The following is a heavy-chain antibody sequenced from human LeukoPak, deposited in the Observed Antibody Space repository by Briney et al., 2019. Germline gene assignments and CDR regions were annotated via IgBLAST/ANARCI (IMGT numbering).Heavy chain of an antibody. Sequence: GESLKISCRGSGYSFTGYWIGWVRQMPGKGLEWMGIIYPGDSDTIYSPSFQGQVSISADKSISTAYLQWSSLKASDTAMYYCARHVGSYCSGGICYSSHNKYYFDYWGQGTLVAVSS. V-gene: IGHV5-51*01. CDR2: IYPGDSDT. CDR1: GYSFTGYW. D-gene: IGHD2-15*01. J-gene: IGHJ4*02. CDR3: ARHVGSYCSGGICYSSHNKYYFDY.